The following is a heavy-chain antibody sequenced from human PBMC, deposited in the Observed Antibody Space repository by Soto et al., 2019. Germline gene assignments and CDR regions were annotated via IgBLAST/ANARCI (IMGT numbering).Heavy chain of an antibody. CDR2: LHSGGDT. D-gene: IGHD3-10*01. V-gene: IGHV3-53*04. CDR3: ARDGPYYYASRMDV. Sequence: EVQLVESGGGLVQPGGSLRLSCVASAIPVSSNYMTWVRQAPGKGLEWVSVLHSGGDTYYANSVKGRFTISRHDSTNTLFLQMNSLTAEDTAVYYCARDGPYYYASRMDVWGQGTTVTVSS. J-gene: IGHJ6*02. CDR1: AIPVSSNY.